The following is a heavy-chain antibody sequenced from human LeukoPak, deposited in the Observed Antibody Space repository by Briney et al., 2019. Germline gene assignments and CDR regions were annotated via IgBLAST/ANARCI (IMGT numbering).Heavy chain of an antibody. J-gene: IGHJ6*02. CDR1: GYTFTGYY. CDR2: INPNSGGT. V-gene: IGHV1-2*02. CDR3: ARGKGGPITIFGVVMTPRTYYYYGMDV. Sequence: ASVKVSCKASGYTFTGYYMHWVRQAPGQGLERMGWINPNSGGTNYAQKFQGRVTMTRDTSISTAYMELSRLRSDDTAVYYCARGKGGPITIFGVVMTPRTYYYYGMDVWGQGTTVTVSS. D-gene: IGHD3-3*01.